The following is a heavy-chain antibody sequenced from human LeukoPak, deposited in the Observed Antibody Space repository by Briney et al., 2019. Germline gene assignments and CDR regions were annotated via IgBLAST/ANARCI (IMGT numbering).Heavy chain of an antibody. CDR2: INPDSGGT. CDR3: AREGCGGGNCNSTIGWLDP. CDR1: GYTFTDYY. V-gene: IGHV1-2*02. D-gene: IGHD2-15*01. Sequence: ASVKISCKASGYTFTDYYIHWVRRAPGQGLEWMGWINPDSGGTRYAQKFQGRVTMTRDTSISTAYMGLSSLRSDDTAVYYCAREGCGGGNCNSTIGWLDPWGQGTLVTVSS. J-gene: IGHJ5*02.